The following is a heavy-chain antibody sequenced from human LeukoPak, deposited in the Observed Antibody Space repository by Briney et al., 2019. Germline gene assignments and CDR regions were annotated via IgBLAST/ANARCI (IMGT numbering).Heavy chain of an antibody. CDR3: ARTRYSSSWYGAEYFQH. CDR1: GYTFTSYG. V-gene: IGHV1-69*13. D-gene: IGHD6-13*01. J-gene: IGHJ1*01. Sequence: SVKVSCKASGYTFTSYGISWVRQAPGQGLEWMGGIIPIFGTANYAQKFQGRVTITADESTSTAYMELSSLRSEDTAVYYCARTRYSSSWYGAEYFQHWGQGTLVTVSS. CDR2: IIPIFGTA.